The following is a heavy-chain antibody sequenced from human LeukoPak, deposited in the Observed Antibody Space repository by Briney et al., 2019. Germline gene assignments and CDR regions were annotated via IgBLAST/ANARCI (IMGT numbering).Heavy chain of an antibody. V-gene: IGHV4-59*01. D-gene: IGHD3-22*01. Sequence: SETLSLTCTVSGGSLSSYYWSWVRQPPGKGREWIGYIYYSGSTNYNPSLKSRVTISVDTSKNQFSLKLSSVTAADTAVYYCARVPYYDSSGSLGFDYWGQGTLVTVSS. CDR3: ARVPYYDSSGSLGFDY. CDR2: IYYSGST. J-gene: IGHJ4*02. CDR1: GGSLSSYY.